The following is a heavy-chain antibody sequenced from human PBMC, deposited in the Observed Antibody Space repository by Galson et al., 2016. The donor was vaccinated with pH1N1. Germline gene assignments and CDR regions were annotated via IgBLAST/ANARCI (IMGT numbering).Heavy chain of an antibody. D-gene: IGHD3-10*01. J-gene: IGHJ5*02. CDR2: VNPNSGNA. V-gene: IGHV1-8*03. Sequence: SVKVSCKASGYPFTRCDINWVRQAPGQGLEWMGWVNPNSGNAGYARKFRDRVTLTRDTSRNTVYMEMSSLRHDDTAVYYCARADHFAANGGFDPWGQGTLVTVSS. CDR3: ARADHFAANGGFDP. CDR1: GYPFTRCD.